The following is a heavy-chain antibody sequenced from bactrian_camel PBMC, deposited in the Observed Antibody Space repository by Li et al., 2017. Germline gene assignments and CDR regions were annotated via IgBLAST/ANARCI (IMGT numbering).Heavy chain of an antibody. Sequence: HVQLVESGGGSVQAGESLRLTCTISPYRLNCMAWFRQSPGKEREGVASFDIDGSITYPDSVKGRFTASKDNAKNTLYLQMNSLGFEDTGVYSCAARCDCAGQYCPVGESDHWGQGTQVTIS. V-gene: IGHV3S53*01. CDR3: AARCDCAGQYCPVGESDH. CDR2: FDIDGSI. D-gene: IGHD1*01. J-gene: IGHJ4*01. CDR1: PYRLNC.